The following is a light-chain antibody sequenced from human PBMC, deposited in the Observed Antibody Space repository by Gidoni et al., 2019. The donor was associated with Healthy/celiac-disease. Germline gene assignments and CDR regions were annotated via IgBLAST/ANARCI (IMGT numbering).Light chain of an antibody. CDR3: QSADSSGDYVV. V-gene: IGLV3-25*03. J-gene: IGLJ2*01. CDR1: ALPKQY. CDR2: KDT. Sequence: SSELTQPPSVSVSPGQTARITCSGDALPKQYAYWYQQKPGQAPVLVIYKDTERPSGIPERFSGSSSGTTVTLTISGVQAEDEAEYHCQSADSSGDYVVFGEGTKLTVL.